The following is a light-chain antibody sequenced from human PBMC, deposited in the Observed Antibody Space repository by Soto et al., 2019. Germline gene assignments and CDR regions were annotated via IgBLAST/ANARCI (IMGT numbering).Light chain of an antibody. J-gene: IGKJ4*01. CDR1: QGVTTN. V-gene: IGKV3-15*01. Sequence: EIVMTQSPGTLSVSPGERATLSCRAGQGVTTNFAWYQQKSGQSPRLLIYDTSTRATGVPARFSGSRSGTEFTLTINSLQSEDFAVYYCQRYNNWPLTFGGGTKVESK. CDR2: DTS. CDR3: QRYNNWPLT.